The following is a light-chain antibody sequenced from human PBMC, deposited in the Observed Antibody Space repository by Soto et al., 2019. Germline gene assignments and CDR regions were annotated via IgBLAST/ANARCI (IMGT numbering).Light chain of an antibody. CDR3: SSYTSSGHYV. V-gene: IGLV2-14*01. CDR2: DVS. J-gene: IGLJ1*01. Sequence: QSALTQPASVSGSPGQSITISCTGASSDVGAYNYVSWYQQHPGKAPKLMIFDVSNRPSGVSNRFSGSKSGNTASLTISGLQAEDEADYYCSSYTSSGHYVFGPGTKVTVL. CDR1: SSDVGAYNY.